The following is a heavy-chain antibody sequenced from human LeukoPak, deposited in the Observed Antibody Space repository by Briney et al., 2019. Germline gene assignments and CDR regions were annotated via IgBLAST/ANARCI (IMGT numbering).Heavy chain of an antibody. D-gene: IGHD1-26*01. CDR2: ISSTSTYI. V-gene: IGHV3-21*01. CDR1: GFTFSSYS. J-gene: IGHJ6*04. Sequence: GGSLRLSCAASGFTFSSYSMNWVRQAPGKGLEWVSSISSTSTYIYYADSVKGRFTISRDNTKNSLYLQMNSLRAEDTAVYYCACLVGATQDVWGKGTTVIVSS. CDR3: ACLVGATQDV.